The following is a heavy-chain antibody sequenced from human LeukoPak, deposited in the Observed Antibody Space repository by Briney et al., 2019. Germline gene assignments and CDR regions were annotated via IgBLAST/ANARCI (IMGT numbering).Heavy chain of an antibody. Sequence: SETLSLTCTVSGYSISSGYYWGWIRQPPGKGLEWIGSIYHSGSTYYNPSLKSRVTISVDTSKNQFSLRLSSVTAADTAVYYCARDGGGVPFDYWGQGTLVTVSS. CDR1: GYSISSGYY. CDR2: IYHSGST. V-gene: IGHV4-38-2*02. D-gene: IGHD3-16*01. J-gene: IGHJ4*02. CDR3: ARDGGGVPFDY.